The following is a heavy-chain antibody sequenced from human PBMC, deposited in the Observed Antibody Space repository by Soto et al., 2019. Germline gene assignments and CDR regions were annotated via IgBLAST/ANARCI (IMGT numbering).Heavy chain of an antibody. CDR3: ARPRNYYETAGAMDV. Sequence: PGGCLRLSCAECGFTFSSDSMNWVRQAPGKGLEWVAVISHDGSNKYYADSVKGRFTISRDNSKKTLYLQMNSLRAEDTAVYYCARPRNYYETAGAMDVWGQGTTVSVSS. V-gene: IGHV3-30*19. J-gene: IGHJ6*02. CDR1: GFTFSSDS. CDR2: ISHDGSNK. D-gene: IGHD3-22*01.